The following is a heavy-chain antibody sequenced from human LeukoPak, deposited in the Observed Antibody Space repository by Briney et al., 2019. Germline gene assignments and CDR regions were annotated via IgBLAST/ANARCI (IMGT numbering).Heavy chain of an antibody. CDR1: GLTFTNAW. CDR3: AKGPRWSGYYFDY. Sequence: GGSLRLSCAASGLTFTNAWMNWVRQAPGKGLEWVSVISGSGGNTYYADSVKGRFTISRDNSKNTLYLQLNSLRAEDTAVYYCAKGPRWSGYYFDYWGQGTLVTVSS. V-gene: IGHV3-23*01. CDR2: ISGSGGNT. J-gene: IGHJ4*02. D-gene: IGHD3-3*01.